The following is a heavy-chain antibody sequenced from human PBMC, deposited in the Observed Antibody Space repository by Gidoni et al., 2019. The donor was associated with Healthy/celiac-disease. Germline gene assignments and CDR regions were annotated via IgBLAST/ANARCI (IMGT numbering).Heavy chain of an antibody. CDR1: GFTVSSNY. J-gene: IGHJ6*02. D-gene: IGHD6-19*01. CDR3: ARVGYSSGYGMDV. CDR2: IYSGGST. Sequence: VQLVESGGGLVQPGGSLRLSCSASGFTVSSNYMSWVRQAPGKGLEWVSVIYSGGSTYYADSVKGRFTISRDNSKNTLYLQMNSLRAEDTAVYYCARVGYSSGYGMDVWGQGTTVTVSS. V-gene: IGHV3-66*01.